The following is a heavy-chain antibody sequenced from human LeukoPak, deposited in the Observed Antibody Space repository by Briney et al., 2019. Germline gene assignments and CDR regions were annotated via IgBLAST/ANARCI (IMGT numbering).Heavy chain of an antibody. CDR3: AREGSSGYYYFFDY. CDR2: IYHSGST. D-gene: IGHD3-22*01. V-gene: IGHV4-30-2*01. J-gene: IGHJ4*02. Sequence: SETLSLTCAVSGGSISSGGYSWSWIRQPPGKGLEWIGYIYHSGSTYYNPSLKSRVTISVDRSKNQFSLNLSSVTAADTAVYYCAREGSSGYYYFFDYWGQGTLVTVSS. CDR1: GGSISSGGYS.